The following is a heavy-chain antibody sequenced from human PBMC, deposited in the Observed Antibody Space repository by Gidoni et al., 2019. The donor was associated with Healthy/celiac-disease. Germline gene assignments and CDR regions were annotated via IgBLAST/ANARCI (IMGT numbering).Heavy chain of an antibody. CDR3: ASSIRQQLVLNY. Sequence: QVQLVQSGAEVTKPGSSVQVSCKASGGTFSSYAISWVRQAPGQGLEWMGGIIPIFGTANYAQKFQGRVAITADKSTSTAYMELSSLRSEDTAVYYCASSIRQQLVLNYWGQGTLVTVSS. CDR2: IIPIFGTA. D-gene: IGHD6-13*01. J-gene: IGHJ4*02. CDR1: GGTFSSYA. V-gene: IGHV1-69*06.